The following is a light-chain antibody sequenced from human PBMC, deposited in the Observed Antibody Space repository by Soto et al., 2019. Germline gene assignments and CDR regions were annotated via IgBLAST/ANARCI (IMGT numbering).Light chain of an antibody. J-gene: IGKJ3*01. CDR1: QSVSNNY. CDR3: QQYGTSPFT. V-gene: IGKV3-20*01. Sequence: EIVLTQSPGTLSLSPGERATLSCRASQSVSNNYLAWYQQKPGQAPRLLISGASNRATGIPDRFSGSGSGTDFTLAISRLEPEDFAVYYCQQYGTSPFTFGPWTKVDIK. CDR2: GAS.